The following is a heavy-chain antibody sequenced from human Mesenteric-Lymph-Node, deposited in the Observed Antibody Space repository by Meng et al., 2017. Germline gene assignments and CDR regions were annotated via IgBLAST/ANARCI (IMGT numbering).Heavy chain of an antibody. J-gene: IGHJ4*01. CDR3: ARVDSSGYFLDY. D-gene: IGHD3-22*01. V-gene: IGHV4-39*01. CDR1: GGSFSSNTYY. CDR2: IHYSGST. Sequence: QLQLQESGPGLGKPSETLSLTCTVAGGSFSSNTYYWDWIRQPPGKGLEWIGSIHYSGSTYNSPSLKSRVTTSVDTSKNEFSLKLTSVTAADTAVYYCARVDSSGYFLDYWGQGTLVTVSS.